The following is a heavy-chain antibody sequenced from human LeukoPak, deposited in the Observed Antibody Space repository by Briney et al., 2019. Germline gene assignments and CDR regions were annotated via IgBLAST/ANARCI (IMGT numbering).Heavy chain of an antibody. Sequence: GASVKVSCKASGYTFTGYYMHWVPQAPGQGLEWMGWINPNSGGTNYAQKFQGRVTMTRDTSISTAYMELSRLRSDDTAVYYCAREDGGYCSSTSCHNWFDPWGQGTLVTVSS. D-gene: IGHD2-2*01. CDR2: INPNSGGT. V-gene: IGHV1-2*02. CDR1: GYTFTGYY. J-gene: IGHJ5*02. CDR3: AREDGGYCSSTSCHNWFDP.